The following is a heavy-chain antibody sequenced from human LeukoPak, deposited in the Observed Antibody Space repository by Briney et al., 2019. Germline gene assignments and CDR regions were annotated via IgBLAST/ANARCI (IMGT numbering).Heavy chain of an antibody. CDR3: ARGFDFWSGYYMDV. D-gene: IGHD3-3*01. CDR2: ISSSSSYI. J-gene: IGHJ6*03. CDR1: GYTFSSYS. Sequence: WESLRLSCAASGYTFSSYSMSLVRQAPGKGLEWVSSISSSSSYIYYADSVRGGFTISRINAKNSPYLLRTSLTAETTAVYCGARGFDFWSGYYMDVWGKGTTVSVSS. V-gene: IGHV3-21*01.